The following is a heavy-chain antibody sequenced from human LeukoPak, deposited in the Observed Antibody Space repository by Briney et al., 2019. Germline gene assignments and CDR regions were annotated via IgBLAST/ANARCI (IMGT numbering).Heavy chain of an antibody. V-gene: IGHV3-21*01. CDR1: GFTFSSYS. D-gene: IGHD6-13*01. J-gene: IGHJ4*02. CDR3: ARGSGSSSWYNSFDF. Sequence: GGSLRLSCAASGFTFSSYSMNWVRQAPGKGLEWVSSISSSTSYKDYADSVKGRFTISRDNANNSLYLQMNSLRAEDTAVYYCARGSGSSSWYNSFDFWGQGTLVTVSS. CDR2: ISSSTSYK.